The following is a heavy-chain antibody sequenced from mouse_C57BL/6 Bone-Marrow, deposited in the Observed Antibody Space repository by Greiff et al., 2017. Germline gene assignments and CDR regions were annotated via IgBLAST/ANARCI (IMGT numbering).Heavy chain of an antibody. D-gene: IGHD2-4*01. CDR1: GYAFTNYL. J-gene: IGHJ2*01. Sequence: QVQLQQSGAELVRPGTSVKVSCKASGYAFTNYLIEWVKQRPGQGLEWIGVINPGRGGTNYNEKFKGKATLTADKSSSTAYMQLSSLTSEDSAVYFCARLIYYDYDYFDYWGQGTTLTVSS. V-gene: IGHV1-54*01. CDR3: ARLIYYDYDYFDY. CDR2: INPGRGGT.